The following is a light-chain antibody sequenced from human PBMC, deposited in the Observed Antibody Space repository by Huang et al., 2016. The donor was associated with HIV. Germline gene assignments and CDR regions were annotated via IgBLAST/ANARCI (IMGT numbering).Light chain of an antibody. V-gene: IGKV3-15*01. Sequence: EIVMTQSPASLPVSPGDRATLSGRARQSVNTNLAWYQKKPGQAPRLLMYGASTRAAGVPPRFSGSGSGTNFTLTISSLQSEDFALYYCHQYSDWPRTFGQGTKVEVK. J-gene: IGKJ1*01. CDR3: HQYSDWPRT. CDR2: GAS. CDR1: QSVNTN.